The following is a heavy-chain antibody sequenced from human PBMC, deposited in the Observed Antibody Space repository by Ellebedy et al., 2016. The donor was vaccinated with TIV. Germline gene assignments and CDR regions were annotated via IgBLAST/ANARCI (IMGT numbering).Heavy chain of an antibody. CDR3: ARDDKWGFDH. V-gene: IGHV3-48*02. D-gene: IGHD3-16*01. Sequence: GESLKISCAASGCRFSDYPMKRVRTAPGKGLEWVSNIRPSSDSKTYVDFVKGRFTIFRDNAKNSLSLQLDNLRDEDTAVYYCARDDKWGFDHWGQGALVTVSS. CDR1: GCRFSDYP. CDR2: IRPSSDSK. J-gene: IGHJ4*02.